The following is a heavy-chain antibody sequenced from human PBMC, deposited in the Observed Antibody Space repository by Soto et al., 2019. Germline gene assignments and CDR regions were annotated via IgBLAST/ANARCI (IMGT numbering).Heavy chain of an antibody. CDR3: ARVSRYCSGGSCYSSPDAFDI. V-gene: IGHV3-7*01. D-gene: IGHD2-15*01. CDR1: GFTFSSYW. CDR2: IKQDGSEK. J-gene: IGHJ3*02. Sequence: PGGSLRLSCAASGFTFSSYWMSWVRQAPGKGLEWVANIKQDGSEKYYVDSVKGRFTISRDNAKNSLYLQMNSLRAEDTAVYYCARVSRYCSGGSCYSSPDAFDIWGQGTMVTVSS.